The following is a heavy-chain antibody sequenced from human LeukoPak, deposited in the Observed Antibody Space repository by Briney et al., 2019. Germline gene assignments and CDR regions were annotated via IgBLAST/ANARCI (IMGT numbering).Heavy chain of an antibody. CDR1: GYTFTDYY. CDR3: ARGSYAPYYYYMDV. CDR2: ISAYNGNT. D-gene: IGHD1-26*01. V-gene: IGHV1-18*04. Sequence: ASVKVSCKASGYTFTDYYMHWVRQAPGQGLEWMGWISAYNGNTNYAQKLQGRVTMTTDTSTSTAYMELRSLRSDDTAVYYCARGSYAPYYYYMDVWGKGTTVTVSS. J-gene: IGHJ6*03.